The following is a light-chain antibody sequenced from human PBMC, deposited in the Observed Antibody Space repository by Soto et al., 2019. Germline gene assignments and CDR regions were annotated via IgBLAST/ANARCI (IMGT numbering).Light chain of an antibody. CDR2: GAS. V-gene: IGKV3-15*01. Sequence: EIVMTQSPDTLSVSPGESATLSCTASQSVSSNLAWYQQKPGQAPRLLIYGASTRAAGIPPRFSGSGSGTEFTLAITRLQSEDFAIYYCQQYSDWPPITFGQGTKLES. CDR3: QQYSDWPPIT. CDR1: QSVSSN. J-gene: IGKJ2*01.